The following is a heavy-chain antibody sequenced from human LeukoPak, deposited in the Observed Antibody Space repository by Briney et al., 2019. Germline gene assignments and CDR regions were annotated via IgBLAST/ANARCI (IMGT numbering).Heavy chain of an antibody. J-gene: IGHJ4*02. Sequence: PGGSLRLSCAASGFTFSSYSMNWVRQAPGKGLEWVSYISSSSSTIYYADSVKGRFTISRDNAKNSLYLQMNSLRAEDTAVYYCATTRRVSIVVVVAADYWGQGTLVTVSS. D-gene: IGHD2-15*01. CDR3: ATTRRVSIVVVVAADY. V-gene: IGHV3-48*04. CDR2: ISSSSSTI. CDR1: GFTFSSYS.